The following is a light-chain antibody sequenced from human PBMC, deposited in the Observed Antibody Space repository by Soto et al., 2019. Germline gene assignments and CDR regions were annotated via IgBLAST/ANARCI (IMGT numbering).Light chain of an antibody. CDR3: SSYTATSTLV. CDR2: DVS. Sequence: QSVLTQPASVSGSPGQSIAISCTGTSSDVGRCNCVSWYQQHPGKAPKLMIYDVSNRPSGVSNRFSGSKSGNTASLIISGLQAENEAEYNCSSYTATSTLVFGTGTKGHRP. CDR1: SSDVGRCNC. J-gene: IGLJ1*01. V-gene: IGLV2-14*01.